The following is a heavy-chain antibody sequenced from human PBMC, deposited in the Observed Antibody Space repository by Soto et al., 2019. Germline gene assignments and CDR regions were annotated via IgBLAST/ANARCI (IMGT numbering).Heavy chain of an antibody. CDR2: IIPILGIA. V-gene: IGHV1-69*08. J-gene: IGHJ4*02. D-gene: IGHD5-12*01. Sequence: QVQLVQSGAEVKKPGSSVKVSCKASGGTFSSYTISWVRPAPGQGLEWMGRIIPILGIANYAQKFQVRVTITADKSTSTAYMELSSLRSEDTAVYYGARDSGYDPPSFDYCCQGTLVTVSS. CDR1: GGTFSSYT. CDR3: ARDSGYDPPSFDY.